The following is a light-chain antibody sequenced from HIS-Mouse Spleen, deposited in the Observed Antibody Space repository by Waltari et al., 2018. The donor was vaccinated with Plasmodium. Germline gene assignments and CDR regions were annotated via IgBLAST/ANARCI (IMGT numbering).Light chain of an antibody. CDR1: QDISNY. CDR2: DAS. J-gene: IGKJ3*01. Sequence: DIQMTQSPSSLSASVGDRVTITFQASQDISNYLNWYQQKPGKAPKLLIYDASNLETGVPSRCSGSGSGTDFTFTISSLQPEDIATYYCQQYDNLPPLFTFGPGTKVDIK. CDR3: QQYDNLPPLFT. V-gene: IGKV1-33*01.